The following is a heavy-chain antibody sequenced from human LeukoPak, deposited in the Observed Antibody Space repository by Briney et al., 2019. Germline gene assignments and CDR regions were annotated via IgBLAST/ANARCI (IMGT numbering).Heavy chain of an antibody. CDR3: ARDPTSSSWYYFDY. CDR2: TYSGGST. Sequence: GGSLRLSCAASGFTVSSNYMSWVRQAPGKGLEWVSVTYSGGSTYYADSVKGRFTISRDNSKNTLYLQMNSLRAEDTAVYYCARDPTSSSWYYFDYWGQGTLVTVSS. CDR1: GFTVSSNY. J-gene: IGHJ4*02. D-gene: IGHD6-13*01. V-gene: IGHV3-66*01.